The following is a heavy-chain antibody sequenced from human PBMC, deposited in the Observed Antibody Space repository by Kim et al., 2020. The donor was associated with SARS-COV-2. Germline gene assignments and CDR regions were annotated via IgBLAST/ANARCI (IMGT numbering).Heavy chain of an antibody. CDR3: ARAFSGYHIGAFDY. D-gene: IGHD5-12*01. J-gene: IGHJ4*02. Sequence: ASVKVSCEASQYRFTDYDINWVRQAPGQGLEWLGWMKPNSGKTGYAEEFQGRITMTRDTSTNTAYMELSDLRSDDTAIYYCARAFSGYHIGAFDYWGRGTLITVSS. CDR2: MKPNSGKT. CDR1: QYRFTDYD. V-gene: IGHV1-8*01.